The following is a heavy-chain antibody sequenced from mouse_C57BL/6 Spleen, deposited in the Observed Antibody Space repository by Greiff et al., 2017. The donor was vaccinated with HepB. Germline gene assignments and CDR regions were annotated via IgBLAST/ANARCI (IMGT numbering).Heavy chain of an antibody. CDR1: GFNIKDYY. J-gene: IGHJ4*01. CDR3: ARRTVVEDYAMDY. CDR2: IDPEDGET. V-gene: IGHV14-2*01. D-gene: IGHD1-1*01. Sequence: DVQLQESGAELVKPGASVKLSCTASGFNIKDYYMHWVKQRTEQGLEWIGRIDPEDGETKYAPKFQGKATITADTSSNTAYLQLSSLTAEDTAVYYCARRTVVEDYAMDYWGQGTSVTVSS.